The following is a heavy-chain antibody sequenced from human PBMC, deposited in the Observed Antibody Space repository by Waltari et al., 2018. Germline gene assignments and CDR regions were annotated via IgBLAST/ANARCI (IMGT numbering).Heavy chain of an antibody. V-gene: IGHV3-53*01. CDR2: IYSGGST. CDR1: GFTVSSNY. J-gene: IGHJ4*02. D-gene: IGHD3-22*01. Sequence: EVQLVESGGGLIQPGGSLRLSCAASGFTVSSNYMSWVRQAPGKGLEWASVIYSGGSTYYADSVKGRFTISRDNSKNTLYLQMNSLRAEDTAVYYCARFMSSGYSNTPFDYWGQGTLVTVSS. CDR3: ARFMSSGYSNTPFDY.